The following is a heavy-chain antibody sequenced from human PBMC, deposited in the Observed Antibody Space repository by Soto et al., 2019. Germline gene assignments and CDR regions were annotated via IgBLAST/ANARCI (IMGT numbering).Heavy chain of an antibody. CDR1: GGTFSSYA. CDR2: IIPIFGTA. J-gene: IGHJ4*02. D-gene: IGHD3-10*01. Sequence: ASVKVSCKASGGTFSSYAISWVRQAPGQGLEWMGGIIPIFGTANYAQKFQGRVTITADESTSTAYMELSSLRSEDTAVYYCAREFHYYGSGSYLDYWGQGTLVTVS. V-gene: IGHV1-69*13. CDR3: AREFHYYGSGSYLDY.